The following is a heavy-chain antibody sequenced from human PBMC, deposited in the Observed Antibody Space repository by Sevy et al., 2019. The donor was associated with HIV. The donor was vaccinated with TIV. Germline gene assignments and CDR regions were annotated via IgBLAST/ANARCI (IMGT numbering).Heavy chain of an antibody. D-gene: IGHD1-26*01. V-gene: IGHV3-7*01. CDR3: AGGGALDY. Sequence: GGSLRLSCAASEFTFSAYWMTWIRQAPGKGLEWVANIKQDGSEKYHGDSVKGRFTISRDNAKNSLYLQMNSLRVEDTAVYYCAGGGALDYWGQGTLVTVSS. CDR1: EFTFSAYW. J-gene: IGHJ4*02. CDR2: IKQDGSEK.